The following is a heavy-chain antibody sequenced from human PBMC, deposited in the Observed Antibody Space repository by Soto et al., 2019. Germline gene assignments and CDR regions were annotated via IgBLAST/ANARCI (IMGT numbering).Heavy chain of an antibody. CDR2: INTNTGNP. J-gene: IGHJ3*02. V-gene: IGHV7-4-1*01. D-gene: IGHD3-22*01. CDR3: ARVLFLVRSMRVVAYYLFAAFDI. CDR1: GYTFTSYA. Sequence: ASVKVSCKASGYTFTSYAMNWVRQAPGQGLEWMGWINTNTGNPTYAQGFTGRFVFSLDTSVSTAYLQICSLKAEDTAVYYCARVLFLVRSMRVVAYYLFAAFDIWGKGTMVTVSS.